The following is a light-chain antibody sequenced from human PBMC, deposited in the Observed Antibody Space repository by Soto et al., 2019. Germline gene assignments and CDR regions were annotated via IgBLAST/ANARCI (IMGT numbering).Light chain of an antibody. CDR2: YDN. Sequence: SYELTQPPSVSVAPGKTARITCGGNNIGSKSVHWYQQKPGQAPRLVISYDNDRPSGIPERFSGSDSGNTATLTISRVEVGDEADYDCQVWDSASDHVVFGGGTKLTVL. V-gene: IGLV3-21*04. CDR1: NIGSKS. CDR3: QVWDSASDHVV. J-gene: IGLJ3*02.